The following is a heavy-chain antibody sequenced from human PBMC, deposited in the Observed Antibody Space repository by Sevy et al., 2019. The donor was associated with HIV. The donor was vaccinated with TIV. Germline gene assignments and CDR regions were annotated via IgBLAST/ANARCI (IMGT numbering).Heavy chain of an antibody. D-gene: IGHD4-17*01. Sequence: ASVKVSCRASGYTFTSYGISWVRQAPGQGLEWMGWISAYNGNTNYAQKLQGGVTMTTDTSTSTAYMELRSLRSDETAVYYCARKGTVTTVFGTRRPRYYFDYWGQGTLVTVSS. CDR2: ISAYNGNT. J-gene: IGHJ4*02. CDR3: ARKGTVTTVFGTRRPRYYFDY. CDR1: GYTFTSYG. V-gene: IGHV1-18*01.